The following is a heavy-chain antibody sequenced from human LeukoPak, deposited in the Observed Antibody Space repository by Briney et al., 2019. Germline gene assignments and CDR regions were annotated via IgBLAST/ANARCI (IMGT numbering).Heavy chain of an antibody. V-gene: IGHV3-48*03. CDR2: ISSSGNTI. D-gene: IGHD1-26*01. J-gene: IGHJ4*02. CDR1: EFTFSGYE. Sequence: PGGSLRLSCAASEFTFSGYEMNWVRQAPGKGLEWVSYISSSGNTIDYADSVKGRFTISRDNAKNSLYLQMKSLRAEDTAVYYCARERGSSFDYWGQGTLVTVSS. CDR3: ARERGSSFDY.